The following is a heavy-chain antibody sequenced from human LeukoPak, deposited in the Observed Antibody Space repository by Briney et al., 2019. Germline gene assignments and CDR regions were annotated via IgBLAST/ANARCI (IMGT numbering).Heavy chain of an antibody. Sequence: GGSLRLSCAASGFTFSSYGMHWVRQAPGKGLEWVAFIRYDGSKKYYADSVKGRFTISRDNAKNPLYLQMNSLRAEDTAVYYCARCLWIVAPDWGQGTLVTVSS. CDR1: GFTFSSYG. J-gene: IGHJ4*02. CDR3: ARCLWIVAPD. D-gene: IGHD5-12*01. V-gene: IGHV3-30*02. CDR2: IRYDGSKK.